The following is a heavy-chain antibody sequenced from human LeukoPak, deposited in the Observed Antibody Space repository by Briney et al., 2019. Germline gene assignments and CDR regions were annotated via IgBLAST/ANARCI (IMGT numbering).Heavy chain of an antibody. CDR1: GGSFSGYY. Sequence: SETLSLTCAVYGGSFSGYYWSWIRQPPGKGLEWIGEINHSGSTNYNPSLKSRVTISVDTSKNQFSLKLSSVTAADTAVYYCARGVRTAAYYMDVWGKGTTVTISS. V-gene: IGHV4-34*01. J-gene: IGHJ6*03. D-gene: IGHD1-14*01. CDR3: ARGVRTAAYYMDV. CDR2: INHSGST.